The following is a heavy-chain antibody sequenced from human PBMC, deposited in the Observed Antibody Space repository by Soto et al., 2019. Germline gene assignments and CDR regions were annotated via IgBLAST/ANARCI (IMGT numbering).Heavy chain of an antibody. CDR2: ISGSGGST. CDR1: GFTFSSYA. V-gene: IGHV3-23*01. Sequence: PGGSLRLSCAASGFTFSSYAMSWVRQAPGKGLEWVSAISGSGGSTYYADSVKGRFTISRDNSKNTLYLQMNSLRAEDTAVYYCEKGNYRSGSPYYVDYWGQGPLVTVYS. D-gene: IGHD3-10*01. J-gene: IGHJ4*02. CDR3: EKGNYRSGSPYYVDY.